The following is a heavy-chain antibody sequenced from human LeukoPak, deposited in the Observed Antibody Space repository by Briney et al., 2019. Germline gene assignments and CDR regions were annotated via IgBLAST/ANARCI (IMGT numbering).Heavy chain of an antibody. CDR2: ISSSGSTI. Sequence: GGSLRLSCAASGFTFSSYEMNWVRQAPGKGLEWVSYISSSGSTIYYADSVKGRFTISRDNAKNSLYLQMNSLRAEDMAVYYCARAGGLYYYYYMDVWGKGTTVTVSS. J-gene: IGHJ6*03. V-gene: IGHV3-48*03. CDR1: GFTFSSYE. CDR3: ARAGGLYYYYYMDV.